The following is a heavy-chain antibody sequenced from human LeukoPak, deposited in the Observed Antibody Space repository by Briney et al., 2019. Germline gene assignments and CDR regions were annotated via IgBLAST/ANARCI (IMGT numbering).Heavy chain of an antibody. V-gene: IGHV1-69*13. CDR2: IIPIFGTA. CDR3: ARPRPSSTSCYYEFCADAFDI. J-gene: IGHJ3*02. D-gene: IGHD2-2*01. CDR1: GGTFSSYA. Sequence: SVKVSCKASGGTFSSYAISWVRQAPGQGLEWMGGIIPIFGTANYAQKFQGRVTITADESTSTAYMELSSLRSEDTAVYYCARPRPSSTSCYYEFCADAFDIWGQGTMVTVSS.